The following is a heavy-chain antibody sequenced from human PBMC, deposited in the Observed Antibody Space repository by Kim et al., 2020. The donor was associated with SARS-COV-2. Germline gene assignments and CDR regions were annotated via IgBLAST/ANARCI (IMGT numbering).Heavy chain of an antibody. J-gene: IGHJ4*02. V-gene: IGHV1-46*01. CDR1: GYTLSTYY. CDR2: INPSGGTS. Sequence: ASVKVSCKASGYTLSTYYMHWVRQAPGQGLEWTGMINPSGGTSRYAQKFQGRVTMTRDTSTSTVYLELSSLGSEDTAVYYSVRERKPIRVGVAATSSFDYWGQGTLVSVSS. CDR3: VRERKPIRVGVAATSSFDY. D-gene: IGHD2-15*01.